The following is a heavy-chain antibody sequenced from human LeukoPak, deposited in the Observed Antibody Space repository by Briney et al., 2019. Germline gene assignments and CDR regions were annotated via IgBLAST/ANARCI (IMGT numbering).Heavy chain of an antibody. CDR3: AKDSSYGSGSYSGGSFDY. CDR2: TSWNSGSI. V-gene: IGHV3-9*01. D-gene: IGHD3-10*01. Sequence: GGSLRLSCAASGFTFDDYAMPWVRQAPGKGLEWVSGTSWNSGSIGYADSVKGRFTISRDNAKNSLYLQMNSLRAEDTALYYCAKDSSYGSGSYSGGSFDYWGQGTLVTVSS. CDR1: GFTFDDYA. J-gene: IGHJ4*02.